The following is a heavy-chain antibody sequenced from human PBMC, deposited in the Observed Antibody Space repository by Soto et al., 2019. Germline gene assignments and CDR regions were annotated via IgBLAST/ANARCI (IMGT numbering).Heavy chain of an antibody. D-gene: IGHD3-16*02. CDR3: ARSEVIPEGCDY. CDR2: INAGKGNT. V-gene: IGHV1-3*01. CDR1: GYIFTTYA. J-gene: IGHJ4*02. Sequence: QVQLVQSGAEVKKPGASVKVSCKASGYIFTTYALHWVRQAPGQRLEWMGWINAGKGNTKYSQKFQDRVTITRDTSASVAYMELSSLASEDTAVYYCARSEVIPEGCDYWGQGTLVTVSS.